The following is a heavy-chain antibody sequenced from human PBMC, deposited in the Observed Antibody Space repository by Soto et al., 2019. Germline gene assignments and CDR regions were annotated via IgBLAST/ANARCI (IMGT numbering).Heavy chain of an antibody. Sequence: VGSLRLSCAASGFTFSSYGMHWVRQAPGKGLEWVAVISYDGSNKYYADSVKGRFTISRDNSKNTLYLQMNSLRAEDTAVYYCAKTSYDYMEFDYWGQGTLVTVSS. CDR1: GFTFSSYG. CDR3: AKTSYDYMEFDY. CDR2: ISYDGSNK. J-gene: IGHJ4*02. D-gene: IGHD3-22*01. V-gene: IGHV3-30*18.